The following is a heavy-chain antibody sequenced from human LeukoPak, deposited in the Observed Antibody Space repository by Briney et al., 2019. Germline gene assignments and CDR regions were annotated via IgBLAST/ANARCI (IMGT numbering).Heavy chain of an antibody. Sequence: SETLSLTCTVSGGSISSYYWSWIRQPPGKGLEWIGYIYYSGSTNYNPPLKSRVTISVDTSKNQFSLKLSSVTAADTAVYYCARELKYYFDYWGQGTLVTVSS. V-gene: IGHV4-59*01. CDR1: GGSISSYY. CDR2: IYYSGST. CDR3: ARELKYYFDY. J-gene: IGHJ4*02.